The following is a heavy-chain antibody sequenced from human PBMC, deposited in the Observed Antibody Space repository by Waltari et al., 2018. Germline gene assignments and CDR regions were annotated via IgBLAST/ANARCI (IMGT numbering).Heavy chain of an antibody. CDR2: IHYSGST. V-gene: IGHV4-59*01. CDR1: GGSISTYY. D-gene: IGHD6-13*01. CDR3: AREYSSFDY. Sequence: QVQLQESGPGLVKPSGTLSLTCPVSGGSISTYYWSWIRQPPGKGLEWIGYIHYSGSTSYNPSLKSRVTISVDTSKNQLSLKVSSVTAADTAVYYCAREYSSFDYWGQGTLVTVSS. J-gene: IGHJ4*02.